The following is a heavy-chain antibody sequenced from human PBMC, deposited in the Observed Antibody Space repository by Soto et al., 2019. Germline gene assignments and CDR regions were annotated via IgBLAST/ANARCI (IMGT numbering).Heavy chain of an antibody. CDR3: ARNDRRQFDY. Sequence: QLQLQESGPGLVKPSETLSLTCTVSGVSISSSSYYWGWIRLPSGKGLEWIGSIYYSGSTYYNPSLKSRVTISVDTSKNQFSLKLSSVTAADTAVYYCARNDRRQFDYWGQGTLVTVSS. J-gene: IGHJ4*02. D-gene: IGHD3-16*01. CDR2: IYYSGST. V-gene: IGHV4-39*01. CDR1: GVSISSSSYY.